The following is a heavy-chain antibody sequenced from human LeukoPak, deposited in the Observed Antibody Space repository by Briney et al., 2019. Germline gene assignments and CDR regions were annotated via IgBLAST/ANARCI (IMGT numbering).Heavy chain of an antibody. CDR3: ASDETYILGHY. CDR2: IYSSGTT. V-gene: IGHV3-53*01. Sequence: QPGGSLRLSCAASGFTVSSNYMSWVRQAPGKGLEWVSVIYSSGTTYYANSVKGRFTISRDNSKNTLYLQMNSLRAEDTAVYFCASDETYILGHYWGQGSLVTVSS. J-gene: IGHJ4*02. CDR1: GFTVSSNY.